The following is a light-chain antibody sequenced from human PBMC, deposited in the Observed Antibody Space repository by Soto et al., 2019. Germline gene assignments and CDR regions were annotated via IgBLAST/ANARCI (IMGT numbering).Light chain of an antibody. Sequence: SALTQPASLSGFLGQSITMSCTGSSSDVGTFNLVSWFQQHPGKAPKLLIFEGTKRPSGVSDRFSGSKSGNTASLTISGLQAEDEADYHCCSYAGTRTSWVFGTGTKGTVL. V-gene: IGLV2-23*01. CDR2: EGT. CDR3: CSYAGTRTSWV. CDR1: SSDVGTFNL. J-gene: IGLJ1*01.